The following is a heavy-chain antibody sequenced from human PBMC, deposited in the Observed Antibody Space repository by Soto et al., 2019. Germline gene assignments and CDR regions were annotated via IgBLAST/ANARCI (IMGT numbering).Heavy chain of an antibody. Sequence: SETLSLTCAVYGGSISGHYWTWIRQSPGKGLEWIGEINRSGSTNYNPSLKSRVTMSVDTSKNQFSLKLNSVAAADTAIYYCAVGINWFDPWGQGTLVTVSS. CDR3: AVGINWFDP. V-gene: IGHV4-34*01. CDR1: GGSISGHY. J-gene: IGHJ5*02. CDR2: INRSGST.